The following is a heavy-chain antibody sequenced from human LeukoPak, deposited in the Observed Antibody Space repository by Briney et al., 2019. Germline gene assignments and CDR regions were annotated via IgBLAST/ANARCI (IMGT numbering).Heavy chain of an antibody. D-gene: IGHD6-13*01. Sequence: GGSLRLSCAASGFTFSTYSMNWVRQAPGKGLEWVSAISGSGGSTYYADSVKGRFTISRDNSKNTLYLQMNSLRAEDTAVYYCAKVPYSSSWYGIDYWGQGTLVTVSS. CDR3: AKVPYSSSWYGIDY. CDR2: ISGSGGST. V-gene: IGHV3-23*01. CDR1: GFTFSTYS. J-gene: IGHJ4*02.